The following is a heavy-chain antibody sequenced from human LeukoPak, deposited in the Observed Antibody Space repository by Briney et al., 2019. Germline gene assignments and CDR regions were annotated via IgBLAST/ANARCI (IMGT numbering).Heavy chain of an antibody. CDR2: IYYSGNT. J-gene: IGHJ4*02. CDR1: GDSISTSNSY. D-gene: IGHD3-3*01. Sequence: PSETLSLTCTVSGDSISTSNSYWGWIRQPPGKGLEWIGSIYYSGNTYYNAPLKSRVTISVDTSKNQFSLKLTSVTAADTAVYYCAGDFWSGYYFRDWGQGTLVTVSS. V-gene: IGHV4-39*01. CDR3: AGDFWSGYYFRD.